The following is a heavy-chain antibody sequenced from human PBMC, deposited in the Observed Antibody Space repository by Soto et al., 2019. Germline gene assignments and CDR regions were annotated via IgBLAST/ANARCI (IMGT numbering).Heavy chain of an antibody. CDR2: ISGSGGST. Sequence: EVQLLESGGGLVQRGGSLRLSCAASGFTFSNYAVSWVRQAPGKGLEWVSGISGSGGSTYYADSVKGRFTISRDNSKNTLFLQMNSLRAEDTAVYYCAKGGLREGYYDSSGYYANYFDYWGQGTLVTVSS. V-gene: IGHV3-23*01. J-gene: IGHJ4*02. CDR1: GFTFSNYA. D-gene: IGHD3-22*01. CDR3: AKGGLREGYYDSSGYYANYFDY.